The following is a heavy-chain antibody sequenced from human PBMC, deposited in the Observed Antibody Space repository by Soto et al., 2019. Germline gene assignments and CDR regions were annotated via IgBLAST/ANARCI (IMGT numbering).Heavy chain of an antibody. Sequence: QVQLVESGGGVVQPGRSLRLSCAASGFTFSTYGMHWVRQAPGKGLEWVALVWFDGSDKYSSDSVRGRFTISRDNSKNTLYLQMNSVRAEDTAVYYCARLYCSASSCYSVGGFDIWGQGTMVTVSS. CDR1: GFTFSTYG. CDR3: ARLYCSASSCYSVGGFDI. CDR2: VWFDGSDK. V-gene: IGHV3-33*01. J-gene: IGHJ3*02. D-gene: IGHD2-15*01.